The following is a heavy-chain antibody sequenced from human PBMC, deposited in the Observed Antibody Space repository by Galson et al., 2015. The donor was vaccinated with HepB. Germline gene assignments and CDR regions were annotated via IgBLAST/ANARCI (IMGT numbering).Heavy chain of an antibody. CDR2: IYTSGST. V-gene: IGHV4-61*02. Sequence: TLSLTCTVSGGSISSGSYYWSWIQQPAGKGLEWIGRIYTSGSTNYNPSLKSRVTMSVDTSKNRFSLKLSSVTAADTAVYYCARSYYDSSGYYYYFDYWGQGTLVTVSS. CDR1: GGSISSGSYY. D-gene: IGHD3-22*01. J-gene: IGHJ4*02. CDR3: ARSYYDSSGYYYYFDY.